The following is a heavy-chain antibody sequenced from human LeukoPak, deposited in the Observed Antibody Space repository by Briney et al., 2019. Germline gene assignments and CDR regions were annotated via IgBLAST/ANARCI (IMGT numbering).Heavy chain of an antibody. CDR1: GGSISSSSYY. Sequence: SETLSLTCTVSGGSISSSSYYWGWIRQPPGKGLEWIGSIYYSGSTYYNPSLNSRVTISVDTSKNQFSLKLSSVTAADTAMYYCARHLSGWPPRVTLPFDYWGQGTLVTVSS. CDR3: ARHLSGWPPRVTLPFDY. J-gene: IGHJ4*02. CDR2: IYYSGST. V-gene: IGHV4-39*01. D-gene: IGHD6-19*01.